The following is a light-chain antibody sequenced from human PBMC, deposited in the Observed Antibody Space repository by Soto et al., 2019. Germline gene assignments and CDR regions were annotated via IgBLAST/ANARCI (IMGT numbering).Light chain of an antibody. CDR2: DAS. CDR3: QQYNSYSLA. CDR1: QSISTW. V-gene: IGKV1-5*01. J-gene: IGKJ1*01. Sequence: DIQMTQSPSTLSASVGDRVTITCRASQSISTWLAWYQQKPGKAPKLLIYDASSLQSGVPSRFSGSGSGTEFTLNISSLQPDDFATYYCQQYNSYSLACGQGTKVEIK.